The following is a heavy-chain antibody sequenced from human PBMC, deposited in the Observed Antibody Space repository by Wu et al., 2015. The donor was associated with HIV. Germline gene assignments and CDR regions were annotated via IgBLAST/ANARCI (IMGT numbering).Heavy chain of an antibody. V-gene: IGHV1-18*01. CDR1: GYRFNTHG. D-gene: IGHD6-6*01. CDR2: ISTYNGVT. Sequence: LVQSGTEVKKSGASVKISCKASGYRFNTHGISWVRQAPGQGLEWLGWISTYNGVTNYAENLQDRVTMTIDTATSAAFLELKNLRFNDTAVYFCVRINRQLTKGAWFDPWGQGTLVIVSS. J-gene: IGHJ5*02. CDR3: VRINRQLTKGAWFDP.